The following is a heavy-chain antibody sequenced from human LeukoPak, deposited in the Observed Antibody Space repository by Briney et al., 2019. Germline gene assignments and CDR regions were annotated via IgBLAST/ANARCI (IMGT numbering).Heavy chain of an antibody. CDR3: ARDFPQSILTGYYPSFDY. J-gene: IGHJ4*02. CDR1: GYSFTSYW. D-gene: IGHD3-9*01. V-gene: IGHV1-18*04. CDR2: ISAYNGNT. Sequence: GESLKISCKGSGYSFTSYWIGWVRQAPGQGLEWMGWISAYNGNTNYAQKLQGRVTMTTDTSTSTAYMELRSLGSADTAVYYCARDFPQSILTGYYPSFDYWGQGTLVTVSS.